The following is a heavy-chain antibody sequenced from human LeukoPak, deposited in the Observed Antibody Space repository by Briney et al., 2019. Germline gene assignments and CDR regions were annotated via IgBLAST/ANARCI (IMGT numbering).Heavy chain of an antibody. V-gene: IGHV4-34*01. CDR3: ARERRPTYYDFWSGYYI. D-gene: IGHD3-3*01. CDR1: GGSFSGYY. J-gene: IGHJ4*02. Sequence: SETLSLTCAVYGGSFSGYYWSWIRQPPGKGLEWIGEINHSGSTNYNPSLRSRVTISVDTSKNQFSLKLSSVTAADTAVYYCARERRPTYYDFWSGYYIWGQGTLVTVSS. CDR2: INHSGST.